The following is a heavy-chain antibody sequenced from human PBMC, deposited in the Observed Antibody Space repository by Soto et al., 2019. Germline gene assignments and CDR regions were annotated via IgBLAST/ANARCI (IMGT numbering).Heavy chain of an antibody. D-gene: IGHD6-19*01. J-gene: IGHJ4*02. CDR2: IIPIFGTA. CDR1: GGTFSSYA. CDR3: ARDHQSGWFDY. Sequence: GXSVKVSFKDSGGTFSSYAISWVRQAPGQGLEWMGGIIPIFGTANYAQKFQGRVTITADKSTSTAYMELSSLRSEDTAVYYCARDHQSGWFDYWGQGTLVTVYS. V-gene: IGHV1-69*06.